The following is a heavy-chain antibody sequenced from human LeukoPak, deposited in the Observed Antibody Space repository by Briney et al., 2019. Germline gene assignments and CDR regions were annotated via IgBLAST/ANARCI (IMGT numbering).Heavy chain of an antibody. J-gene: IGHJ4*02. D-gene: IGHD3-22*01. CDR2: INPSGGST. Sequence: ASVKVSCKASGYTFTSYYMHWLRQAPGQGLEWMGIINPSGGSTSYAQKFQGRVTMTRDTSTSTVYMELSSLRSEDTAVYYCARGREYYYDSSGYYCDYWGQGTLVTVSS. V-gene: IGHV1-46*01. CDR3: ARGREYYYDSSGYYCDY. CDR1: GYTFTSYY.